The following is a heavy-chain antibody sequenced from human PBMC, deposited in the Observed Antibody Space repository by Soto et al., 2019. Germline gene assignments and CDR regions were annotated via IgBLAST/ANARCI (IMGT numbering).Heavy chain of an antibody. D-gene: IGHD2-15*01. Sequence: SQTLSLTCAISGDSVSSNSAAWNWIRQSPSRGLEWLGRTYYRSKWYNDYAVSVKGRITINPDTSKNQFSLQLNSVTPEDTAVYYCARAQGVVAAPPTYYYYGMDVWGQGTTVTVSS. CDR2: TYYRSKWYN. V-gene: IGHV6-1*01. CDR1: GDSVSSNSAA. CDR3: ARAQGVVAAPPTYYYYGMDV. J-gene: IGHJ6*02.